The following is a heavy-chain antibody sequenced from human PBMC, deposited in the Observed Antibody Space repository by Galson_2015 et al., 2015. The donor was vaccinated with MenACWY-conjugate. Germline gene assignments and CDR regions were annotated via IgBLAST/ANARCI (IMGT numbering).Heavy chain of an antibody. CDR2: MSYDGSNK. Sequence: SLRLSCAASGFTFSSYTMHWVRQAPGRGLEWVALMSYDGSNKYYADSLKGRLTISRDNSKSTLYLQMDSLRAEDTAVYYCARGLIGYSSGPLDFWGQGALVTVSS. CDR3: ARGLIGYSSGPLDF. J-gene: IGHJ4*02. D-gene: IGHD6-19*01. V-gene: IGHV3-30*01. CDR1: GFTFSSYT.